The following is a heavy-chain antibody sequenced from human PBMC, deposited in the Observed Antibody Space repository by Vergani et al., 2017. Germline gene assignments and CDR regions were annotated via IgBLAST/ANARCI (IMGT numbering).Heavy chain of an antibody. J-gene: IGHJ3*02. CDR2: IKQDGSAK. D-gene: IGHD3-22*01. V-gene: IGHV3-7*01. CDR3: ARPYYDSSADDAFDI. Sequence: EVQLVESGGGLVQPGGSLRLSCAASGFTFSSYWMSWVRQAPGKGLEWVANIKQDGSAKYYVESVKGRFTISRDNAKNSLYLQMNSLRAEATAVYYCARPYYDSSADDAFDIWGQGTMVTVSS. CDR1: GFTFSSYW.